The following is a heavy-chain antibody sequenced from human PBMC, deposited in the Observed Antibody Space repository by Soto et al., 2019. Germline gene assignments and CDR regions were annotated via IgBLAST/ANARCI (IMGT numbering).Heavy chain of an antibody. Sequence: SVKVSCKASGGTFSSYDISWVRQAPGKRLEWMGGIIPIFGTANYAQKFQGRVTITADESTSKAYMELSSLRSEDTAVYYCAIDSGSALQPGYYYYYGMDVWGQGTTVTVSS. CDR3: AIDSGSALQPGYYYYYGMDV. CDR1: GGTFSSYD. J-gene: IGHJ6*02. V-gene: IGHV1-69*13. D-gene: IGHD3-10*01. CDR2: IIPIFGTA.